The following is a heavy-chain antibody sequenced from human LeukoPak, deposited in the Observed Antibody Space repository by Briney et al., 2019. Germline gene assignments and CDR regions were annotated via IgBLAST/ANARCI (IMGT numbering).Heavy chain of an antibody. Sequence: SETLSLTYTVSGGSISSGSYYWSWIRQPAGKGLEWIGRIYTSGSTNYNPSLKSRVTISVDTSKNQFSLKLSSVTAADTAVYYCASVRGSGSYFRWYYFDYWGQGTLVTVSS. CDR2: IYTSGST. J-gene: IGHJ4*02. CDR1: GGSISSGSYY. CDR3: ASVRGSGSYFRWYYFDY. D-gene: IGHD1-26*01. V-gene: IGHV4-61*02.